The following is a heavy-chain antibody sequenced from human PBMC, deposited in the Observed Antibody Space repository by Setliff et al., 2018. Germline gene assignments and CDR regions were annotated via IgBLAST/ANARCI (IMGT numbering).Heavy chain of an antibody. Sequence: SETLSLSCSVSGGSISSGSYYWGWIRQPPGKGLEWIGSMYYSGSTYYNPSLKGRVTLSVDTTKNQFSLKLTSMTAADTAVYFCARHLLVQGTYHFDYWGQGSPVTVSS. D-gene: IGHD3-10*01. CDR2: MYYSGST. CDR1: GGSISSGSYY. J-gene: IGHJ4*02. CDR3: ARHLLVQGTYHFDY. V-gene: IGHV4-39*01.